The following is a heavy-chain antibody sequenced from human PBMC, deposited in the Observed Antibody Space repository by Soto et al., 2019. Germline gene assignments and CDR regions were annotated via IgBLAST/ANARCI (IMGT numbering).Heavy chain of an antibody. CDR3: ASVGYCSGGTCGVFDY. J-gene: IGHJ4*02. Sequence: QVQLVQSGAEVKKPGASVKVSCKASGYTFTSYGITWVRQAPGQGLEWMGWISAYNGNTNYAQKLQGSVTITTDTSSSTAYMELRSLRSDDTAVYYCASVGYCSGGTCGVFDYWGQGTLVTVSS. V-gene: IGHV1-18*01. CDR1: GYTFTSYG. CDR2: ISAYNGNT. D-gene: IGHD2-15*01.